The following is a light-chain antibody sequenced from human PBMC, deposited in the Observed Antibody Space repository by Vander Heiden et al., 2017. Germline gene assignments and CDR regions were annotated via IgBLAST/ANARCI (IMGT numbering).Light chain of an antibody. J-gene: IGLJ3*02. V-gene: IGLV1-36*01. CDR3: AAWDESLNGSV. Sequence: VLTLPPPVSEPSRQRVIISCSGSSSNIGNNPVNWYQQLPGKAPKLLIYYDDLRPSGVSDRFSGSKSGTSASLAISGLRSEDEAEYYCAAWDESLNGSVFGGGTKLTVL. CDR2: YDD. CDR1: SSNIGNNP.